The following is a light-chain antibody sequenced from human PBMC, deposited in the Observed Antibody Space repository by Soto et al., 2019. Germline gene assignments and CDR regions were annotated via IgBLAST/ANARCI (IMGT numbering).Light chain of an antibody. V-gene: IGKV1-6*01. CDR3: LQDINYPWT. CDR2: GAS. J-gene: IGKJ1*01. Sequence: PMTQSPSTLFASLLDTVTISCRASQGIGNALGWYQQKPGKPPKVLIYGASNLQSGVPPRFSGSGSGTDFTLAISSLQPEDSATYYCLQDINYPWTFGQGTKVDIK. CDR1: QGIGNA.